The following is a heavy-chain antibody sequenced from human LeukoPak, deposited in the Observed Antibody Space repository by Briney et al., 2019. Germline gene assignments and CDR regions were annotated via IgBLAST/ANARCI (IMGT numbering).Heavy chain of an antibody. V-gene: IGHV1-24*01. D-gene: IGHD5-18*01. CDR2: FDPEDGET. J-gene: IGHJ4*02. CDR1: GYTLTELS. Sequence: ASVTVSCTFSGYTLTELSMHWVRQAPGTGHEWMGGFDPEDGETIYAQKFQGRVTMTEDTSTDTSYMELSSLRSEDTAVYYCATAGIQLWLRYFDYWGQGTLVTVSS. CDR3: ATAGIQLWLRYFDY.